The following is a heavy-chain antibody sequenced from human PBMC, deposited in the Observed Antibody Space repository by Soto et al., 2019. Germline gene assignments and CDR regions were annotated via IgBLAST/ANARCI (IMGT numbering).Heavy chain of an antibody. Sequence: GESLKISCKGSGYSFTSYWIGWVRQMPGKGLEWMGIIYPGDSDTRYSPSFQGQVTISADKSISTAYLQWSSLKASDTAMYYCAGHIPVAVADFPFDYWGQGTLVTVSS. D-gene: IGHD6-19*01. J-gene: IGHJ4*02. CDR1: GYSFTSYW. CDR3: AGHIPVAVADFPFDY. CDR2: IYPGDSDT. V-gene: IGHV5-51*01.